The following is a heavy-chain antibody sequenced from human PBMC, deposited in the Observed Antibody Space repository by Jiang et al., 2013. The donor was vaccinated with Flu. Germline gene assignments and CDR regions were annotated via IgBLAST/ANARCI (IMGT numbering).Heavy chain of an antibody. D-gene: IGHD3-22*01. CDR1: GFTFSSYG. CDR2: FWYDGSNK. V-gene: IGHV3-33*01. Sequence: VQLLESGGGVVQPGRSLRLSCAASGFTFSSYGMHWVRQAPGKGLEWVAVFWYDGSNKDYAESVQGRFTISRDNSKNTLYLQMNSLRAEDTAVYYCARTGAMVVGHEAFDIWGQGTMVTVSS. CDR3: ARTGAMVVGHEAFDI. J-gene: IGHJ3*02.